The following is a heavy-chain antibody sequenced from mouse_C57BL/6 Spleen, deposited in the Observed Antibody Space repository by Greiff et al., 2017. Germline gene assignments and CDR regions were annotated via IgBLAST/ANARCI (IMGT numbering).Heavy chain of an antibody. D-gene: IGHD4-1*01. CDR2: ISSGSSTI. V-gene: IGHV5-17*01. CDR1: GFTFSDYG. CDR3: ARVGPDYAMDY. Sequence: EVKLVESGGGLVKPGGSLKLSCAASGFTFSDYGMHWVRQAPEKGLEWVAYISSGSSTIYYADTVKGRFTISRDNAKNTLFLQMTSLRSEDTAMYYCARVGPDYAMDYWGQGTSVTVSS. J-gene: IGHJ4*01.